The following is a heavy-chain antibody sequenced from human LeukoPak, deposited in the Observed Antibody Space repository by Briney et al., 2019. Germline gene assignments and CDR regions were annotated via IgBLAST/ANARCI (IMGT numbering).Heavy chain of an antibody. J-gene: IGHJ3*02. CDR1: GFTFSNYA. V-gene: IGHV3-21*01. Sequence: GGSLRLSCTASGFTFSNYAMNWVRQAPGKGLEWVSSISTSSSYIYYADSVKGRFTISRDNAKNSLYLQMNSLGAEDTAVYYCARGRFYSNAFDMWGQGTMVTVSS. CDR3: ARGRFYSNAFDM. CDR2: ISTSSSYI. D-gene: IGHD3-3*01.